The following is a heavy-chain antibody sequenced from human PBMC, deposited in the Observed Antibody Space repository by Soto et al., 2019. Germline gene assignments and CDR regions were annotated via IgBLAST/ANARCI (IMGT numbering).Heavy chain of an antibody. CDR1: GYTFSDYY. D-gene: IGHD3-3*01. CDR2: IDTSSTKI. V-gene: IGHV3-11*01. CDR3: ASHYDLWTGYLSPVDY. Sequence: PVGSLRLSCAASGYTFSDYYLSWIRQAPGKGLEWISYIDTSSTKIYYADSVRGRFTISRDNGKNSLFLEMNNLRVEDTAVYFCASHYDLWTGYLSPVDYWGRGTLVTVSS. J-gene: IGHJ4*02.